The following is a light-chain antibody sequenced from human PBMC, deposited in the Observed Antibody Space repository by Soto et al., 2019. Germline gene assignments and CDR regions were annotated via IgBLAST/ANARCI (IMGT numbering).Light chain of an antibody. Sequence: DIQMTQSPSTLSASVGERVTITCRASQSISSWLAWYQQKPGKAPKLLIYDASSLESGVPSRFSGSGSGTEFTLTISSLQPDDCATYYCQQYNSYSQTFGQGTKVEIK. J-gene: IGKJ1*01. CDR1: QSISSW. CDR2: DAS. V-gene: IGKV1-5*01. CDR3: QQYNSYSQT.